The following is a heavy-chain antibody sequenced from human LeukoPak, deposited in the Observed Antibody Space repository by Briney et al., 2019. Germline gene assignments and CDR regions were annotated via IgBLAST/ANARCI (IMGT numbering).Heavy chain of an antibody. CDR1: GYTFTGYY. CDR3: ARDGGYCSSTSCYRLLPNNWFDP. J-gene: IGHJ5*02. V-gene: IGHV1-2*02. Sequence: GASVKVSCKASGYTFTGYYMHWVRQATGQGLEWMGWINPNSGGTNYAQKFQGRVTMTRDTSISTAYMELSRLRSDDTAVYYCARDGGYCSSTSCYRLLPNNWFDPWGQGTLVTVSS. CDR2: INPNSGGT. D-gene: IGHD2-2*01.